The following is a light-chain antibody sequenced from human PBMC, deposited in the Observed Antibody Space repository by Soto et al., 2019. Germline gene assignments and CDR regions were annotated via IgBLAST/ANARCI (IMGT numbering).Light chain of an antibody. Sequence: EIVMTQSPATLSVSPGDRVTLSCWASQSISNNLAWYQQKRGQAPRVLLYGASTRDTGIPARFSGSGSGTEFTLTISSLQSEDFAVYYCQQYNNWPRTFGQGTRVEIK. CDR2: GAS. CDR1: QSISNN. J-gene: IGKJ1*01. CDR3: QQYNNWPRT. V-gene: IGKV3-15*01.